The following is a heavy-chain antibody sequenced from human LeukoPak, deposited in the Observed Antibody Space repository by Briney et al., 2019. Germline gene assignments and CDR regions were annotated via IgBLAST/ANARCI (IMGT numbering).Heavy chain of an antibody. CDR1: GLTFSSYG. CDR3: AKDLDYGVGFDY. V-gene: IGHV3-30*02. J-gene: IGHJ4*02. CDR2: IRYDGSNK. Sequence: GGSLRLSCAASGLTFSSYGMHWVRQAPGKGLEWVAFIRYDGSNKYYADSVKGRFTISRDNSKNTLYLQMNSLRAEDTAVYYCAKDLDYGVGFDYWGQGTPVTVSS. D-gene: IGHD4-17*01.